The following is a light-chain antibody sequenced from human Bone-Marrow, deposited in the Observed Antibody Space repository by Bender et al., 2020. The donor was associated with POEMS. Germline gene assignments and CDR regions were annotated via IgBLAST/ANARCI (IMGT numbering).Light chain of an antibody. CDR2: EGS. Sequence: QSALTQPPSASGSPGQSITISCTGTSSDVGSFNLLSWYQQHPGKAPKPLIYEGSKRPSGVSNRFSGSKSDNTASLTISGLQAEDEADYYCCSYASSGTWVFGGGTTLTVL. CDR1: SSDVGSFNL. V-gene: IGLV2-23*01. CDR3: CSYASSGTWV. J-gene: IGLJ3*02.